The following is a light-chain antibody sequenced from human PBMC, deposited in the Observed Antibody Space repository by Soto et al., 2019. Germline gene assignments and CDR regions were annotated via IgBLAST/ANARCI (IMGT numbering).Light chain of an antibody. J-gene: IGLJ3*02. CDR3: LLSYSGARSFV. CDR2: DTS. V-gene: IGLV7-46*01. Sequence: QAVVTQEPSLTVSPGGTVTLTFGSSTGAVTSGHYPYWFQQKPGQAPRTLIYDTSNKHSWTPARFSGSLLGGKAALTLSGAQPEDEAEYYCLLSYSGARSFVFGGGTKLTVL. CDR1: TGAVTSGHY.